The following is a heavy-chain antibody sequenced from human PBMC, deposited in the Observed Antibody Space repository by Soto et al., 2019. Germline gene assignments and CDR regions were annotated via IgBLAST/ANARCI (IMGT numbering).Heavy chain of an antibody. CDR3: AREGLDIVVVPAAIDY. J-gene: IGHJ4*02. Sequence: GGSLRLSCAASGFTFSSYSMNWVRQAPGKGLEWVSYISSSSSTIYYADSVKGRFTISRDNAKNSLYLQMNSLRDEDTAVYYCAREGLDIVVVPAAIDYWGQGTMVTVYS. CDR2: ISSSSSTI. CDR1: GFTFSSYS. V-gene: IGHV3-48*02. D-gene: IGHD2-2*03.